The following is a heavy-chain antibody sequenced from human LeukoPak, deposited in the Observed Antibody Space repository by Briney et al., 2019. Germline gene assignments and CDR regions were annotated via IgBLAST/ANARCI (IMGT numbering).Heavy chain of an antibody. D-gene: IGHD3-22*01. CDR3: ARSGYFDTSAWNWFDP. CDR1: GGSIRSYY. Sequence: NSSETLSLTCTVSGGSIRSYYWSWIRQPAGKGLEWIGRIYTSGSTNYNPSLKSRVTMSVDTSKNQISLKLSSVTAADTAVYYCARSGYFDTSAWNWFDPWGQGTLVTVSS. V-gene: IGHV4-4*07. CDR2: IYTSGST. J-gene: IGHJ5*02.